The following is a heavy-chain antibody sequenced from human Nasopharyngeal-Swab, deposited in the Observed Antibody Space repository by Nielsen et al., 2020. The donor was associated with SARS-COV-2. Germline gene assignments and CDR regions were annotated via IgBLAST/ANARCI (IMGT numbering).Heavy chain of an antibody. Sequence: GESLKISCAASGFTFSSYSMNWVRQAPGKGLEWVSSISSCSSYIYYADSVKGRFTISRDNAKNSLYLQMNSLRAEDTAVYYCARESDSYCSGGSCYPFDYWGQGTLVTVSS. J-gene: IGHJ4*02. CDR1: GFTFSSYS. CDR3: ARESDSYCSGGSCYPFDY. D-gene: IGHD2-15*01. V-gene: IGHV3-21*01. CDR2: ISSCSSYI.